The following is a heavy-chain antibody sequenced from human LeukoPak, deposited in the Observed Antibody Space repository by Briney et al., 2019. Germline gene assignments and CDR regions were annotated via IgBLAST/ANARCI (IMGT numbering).Heavy chain of an antibody. V-gene: IGHV3-30*18. CDR2: ISYDGSNK. J-gene: IGHJ4*02. CDR1: RFTFSDYG. CDR3: AKELDYGGNSPFHY. Sequence: GRSLRLSCTASRFTFSDYGMHWVRQAPGKGLEWVAFISYDGSNKYYVDSVKGRFTISRDNSKNTLYLQMNSLRAEDTAVYYCAKELDYGGNSPFHYWGQGTLVTVSS. D-gene: IGHD4-23*01.